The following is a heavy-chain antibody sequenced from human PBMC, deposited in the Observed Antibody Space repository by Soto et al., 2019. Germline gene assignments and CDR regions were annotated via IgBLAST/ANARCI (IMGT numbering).Heavy chain of an antibody. D-gene: IGHD2-2*02. V-gene: IGHV3-64D*06. Sequence: GGSLRLSCSASGFTFSNYAMHWVRQAPGKGLEYVSAITSNGGSTYYPDSMNGRFTIFRDNSENTLYLQMSSLRVEDTAFYYCVKALSARYNSAKAFDVWGQGTMVTVS. CDR2: ITSNGGST. CDR1: GFTFSNYA. J-gene: IGHJ3*01. CDR3: VKALSARYNSAKAFDV.